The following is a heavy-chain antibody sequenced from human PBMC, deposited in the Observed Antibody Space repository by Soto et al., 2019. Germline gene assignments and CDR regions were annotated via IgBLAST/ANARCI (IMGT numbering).Heavy chain of an antibody. Sequence: ASVKDSCTASGGTLTELSMHWVRQAPGKGLEWMGGFDPEDGETIYAQKFQGRVTMTEDTSTDTAYMQLSSLRSEDTAVYYCATESSGGYYNTYGMDVWGQGTTVTVSS. CDR2: FDPEDGET. CDR3: ATESSGGYYNTYGMDV. D-gene: IGHD3-10*01. CDR1: GGTLTELS. J-gene: IGHJ6*02. V-gene: IGHV1-24*01.